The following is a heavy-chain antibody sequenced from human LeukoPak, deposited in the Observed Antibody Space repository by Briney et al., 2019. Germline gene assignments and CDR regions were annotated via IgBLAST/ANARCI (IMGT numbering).Heavy chain of an antibody. Sequence: GGSLRLSCAASGFTFSSYEMTWVRQAPGKGLEWVSYISSRGITIYYADSVKGRFTISRDNAKNSLYLQMNSLRAEDTALYHCAKVVGATTNYYFDYWGQGTLVTVSS. V-gene: IGHV3-48*03. CDR1: GFTFSSYE. D-gene: IGHD1-26*01. J-gene: IGHJ4*02. CDR2: ISSRGITI. CDR3: AKVVGATTNYYFDY.